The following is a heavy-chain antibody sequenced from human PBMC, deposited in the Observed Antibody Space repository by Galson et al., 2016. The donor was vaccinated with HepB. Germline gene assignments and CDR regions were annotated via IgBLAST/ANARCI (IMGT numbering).Heavy chain of an antibody. J-gene: IGHJ3*01. CDR3: ARARYGDFYNDAFDL. Sequence: TLSLTCTVSGVSISSGGYYWNWIRQHPGKGLEWVGYIYYTGSTSYTPSLKSRVTISIDTSKNQFSLKLSSVTAADTAVYFCARARYGDFYNDAFDLWGQGTMVTVSS. D-gene: IGHD4-17*01. CDR1: GVSISSGGYY. V-gene: IGHV4-31*03. CDR2: IYYTGST.